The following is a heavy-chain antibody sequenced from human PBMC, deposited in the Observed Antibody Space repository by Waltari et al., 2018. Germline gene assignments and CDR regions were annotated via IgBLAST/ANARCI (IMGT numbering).Heavy chain of an antibody. D-gene: IGHD3-22*01. V-gene: IGHV3-48*03. J-gene: IGHJ4*02. CDR3: AGRQTYYYDSSGYYYDY. Sequence: ADSVKGRFTISRDNAKNSLYLQMNSLRAEDTAVYYCAGRQTYYYDSSGYYYDYWGQGTLVTVSS.